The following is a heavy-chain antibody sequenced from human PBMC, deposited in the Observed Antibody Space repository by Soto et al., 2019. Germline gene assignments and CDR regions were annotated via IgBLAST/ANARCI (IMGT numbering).Heavy chain of an antibody. V-gene: IGHV1-3*01. D-gene: IGHD2-15*01. J-gene: IGHJ4*02. CDR1: GYTFTSYA. CDR2: INAGNGNT. CDR3: ARDRRSRYCSGGSCSTFDY. Sequence: ASVKVSCKASGYTFTSYAMHWVRQAPGQRLEWMGWINAGNGNTKYSQKFQGRVTITRDTSASTAYMELSSLRSEDTAVYYCARDRRSRYCSGGSCSTFDYWGQGTLVTVSS.